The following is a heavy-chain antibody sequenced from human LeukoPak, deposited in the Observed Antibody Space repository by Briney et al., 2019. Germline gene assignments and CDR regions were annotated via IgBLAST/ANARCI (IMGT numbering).Heavy chain of an antibody. V-gene: IGHV7-4-1*02. Sequence: ASVTVSCTASGYTFTSYAMNWVRQAPGQGLEWMGWINTNTGNPTYAQGFTGRFVFSLDTSVSTAYLQISSLKAEDTAVYYCARSLYYDFWSGSNDAFDIWGQGTMVTVSS. CDR2: INTNTGNP. CDR3: ARSLYYDFWSGSNDAFDI. J-gene: IGHJ3*02. CDR1: GYTFTSYA. D-gene: IGHD3-3*01.